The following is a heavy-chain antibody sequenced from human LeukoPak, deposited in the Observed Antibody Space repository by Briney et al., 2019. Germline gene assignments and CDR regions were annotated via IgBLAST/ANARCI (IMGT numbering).Heavy chain of an antibody. D-gene: IGHD3-10*01. J-gene: IGHJ6*02. V-gene: IGHV4-34*01. Sequence: SETLSLTCAVYGGSFSGYYWSWIRQPPGKGLEWIGEINHSGSTNYNPSLKSRVTISVDTSKNQFSLKLSSVTAADTAVYYCARRHYCGSGSYYDYYYYYGMDVWGQGTTVTVSS. CDR1: GGSFSGYY. CDR2: INHSGST. CDR3: ARRHYCGSGSYYDYYYYYGMDV.